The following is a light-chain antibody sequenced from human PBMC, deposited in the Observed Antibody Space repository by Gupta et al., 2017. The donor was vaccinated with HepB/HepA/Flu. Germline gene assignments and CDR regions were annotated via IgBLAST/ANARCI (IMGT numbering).Light chain of an antibody. V-gene: IGKV3-11*01. CDR1: QSVSSH. CDR2: DAS. Sequence: EIVLTQSPATLSLSPGERATLSCRASQSVSSHLTWYQQKPGQAPRLLIYDASNRAPGIPARFSGSGSGTDFTLTISSLEPEDFAIYYCQQRTNRPTSTFGQGTKVEIK. J-gene: IGKJ1*01. CDR3: QQRTNRPTST.